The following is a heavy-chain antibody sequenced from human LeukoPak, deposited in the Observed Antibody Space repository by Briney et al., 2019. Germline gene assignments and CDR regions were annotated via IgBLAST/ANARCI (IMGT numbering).Heavy chain of an antibody. D-gene: IGHD6-25*01. V-gene: IGHV1-8*01. Sequence: ASVKVSCTASGYTLTSYDINWVRQATGQGLEWMGWMNPNSGNTGYAQKFQGRVTMTRNTSISTAYMELSSLRSEDTAVYYCAREGGGPYGMDVWGQGTTVTVSS. CDR2: MNPNSGNT. CDR1: GYTLTSYD. CDR3: AREGGGPYGMDV. J-gene: IGHJ6*02.